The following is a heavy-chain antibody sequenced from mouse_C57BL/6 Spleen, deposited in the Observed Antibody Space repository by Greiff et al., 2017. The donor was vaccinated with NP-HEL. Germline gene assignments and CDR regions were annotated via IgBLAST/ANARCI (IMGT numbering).Heavy chain of an antibody. D-gene: IGHD2-3*01. CDR1: GFTFSDYG. Sequence: EVKLVESGGGLVKPGGSLKLSCAASGFTFSDYGMHWVRQAPEKGLEWVAYISSGSSTIYYADTGKGRFTISRDNAKNTLFLQMTSLRSEDTAMYYCARQEDGYYAMDYWGQGTSVTVSS. V-gene: IGHV5-17*01. J-gene: IGHJ4*01. CDR3: ARQEDGYYAMDY. CDR2: ISSGSSTI.